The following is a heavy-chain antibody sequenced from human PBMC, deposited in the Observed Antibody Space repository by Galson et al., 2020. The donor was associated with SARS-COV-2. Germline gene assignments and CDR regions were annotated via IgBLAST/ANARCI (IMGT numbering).Heavy chain of an antibody. V-gene: IGHV3-23*01. CDR3: AKFGLAATTGFDH. D-gene: IGHD4-4*01. CDR2: ISGGGVGI. Sequence: GGSLRLSCAASGFSINTYAMSWVRQAPGTGLEWVSIISGGGVGIYYADSVKGRFIISRDNSKNTLYLQMNSLRAEDTAIYYCAKFGLAATTGFDHLGQGTLVTGSS. CDR1: GFSINTYA. J-gene: IGHJ4*02.